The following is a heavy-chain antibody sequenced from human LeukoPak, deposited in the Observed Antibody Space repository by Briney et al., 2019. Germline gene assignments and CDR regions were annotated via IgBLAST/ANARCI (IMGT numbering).Heavy chain of an antibody. D-gene: IGHD2-21*02. Sequence: SETLSLTCTVSGGSINDYYWNWIRQPPGKGLEWIGYIYYSGSTNYNPSLKSRVTISVDTSKNQFSLKLSSVTAADTAVYYCARQVTAIQVAADNWGQGTLVTVSS. CDR3: ARQVTAIQVAADN. CDR1: GGSINDYY. V-gene: IGHV4-59*08. J-gene: IGHJ4*02. CDR2: IYYSGST.